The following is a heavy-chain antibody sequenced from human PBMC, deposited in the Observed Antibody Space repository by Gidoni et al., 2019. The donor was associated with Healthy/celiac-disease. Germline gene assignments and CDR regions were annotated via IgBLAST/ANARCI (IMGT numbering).Heavy chain of an antibody. J-gene: IGHJ4*02. V-gene: IGHV4-59*01. D-gene: IGHD3-16*01. CDR3: ARGWGGFDY. CDR1: GGSISSYY. Sequence: QVQLQESGPGLVKPSETLSLTCTVSGGSISSYYWSWIRQPPGKGLEWIGYIYYSGSTNYNPSITSRVTISVDTSKNQFSLKLSSVTAADTAVYYCARGWGGFDYWGQGTLVTVSS. CDR2: IYYSGST.